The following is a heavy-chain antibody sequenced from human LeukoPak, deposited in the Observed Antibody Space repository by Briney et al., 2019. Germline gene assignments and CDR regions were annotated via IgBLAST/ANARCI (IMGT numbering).Heavy chain of an antibody. D-gene: IGHD3-22*01. CDR3: ARGYYASGDPYYFDY. V-gene: IGHV3-48*03. Sequence: GGSLRLSCAASGFTFSSYEMNWVRQAPGKGLEWVSYISSSGSTIYYADSVKGRFTISRDNAKNSLYLQMNSLRAEDTAVYYCARGYYASGDPYYFDYWGQGTLVTVSS. J-gene: IGHJ4*02. CDR1: GFTFSSYE. CDR2: ISSSGSTI.